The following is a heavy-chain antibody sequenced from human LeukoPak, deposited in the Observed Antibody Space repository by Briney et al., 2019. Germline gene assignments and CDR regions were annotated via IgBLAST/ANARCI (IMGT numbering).Heavy chain of an antibody. Sequence: SETLSLTCTVSGGSISSGGYYWSWIRQHPGKGLEWIGYIYYSGSTYYNPSLKSRVTISVDTSKNQFSLKLSSVTAADTAVYYCARDRASAVVPAATRGSHHPWFDPWGQGTLVTVSS. CDR2: IYYSGST. D-gene: IGHD2-2*01. CDR3: ARDRASAVVPAATRGSHHPWFDP. J-gene: IGHJ5*02. CDR1: GGSISSGGYY. V-gene: IGHV4-31*03.